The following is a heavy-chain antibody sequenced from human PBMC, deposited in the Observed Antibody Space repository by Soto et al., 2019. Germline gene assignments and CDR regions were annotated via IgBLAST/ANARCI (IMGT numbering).Heavy chain of an antibody. CDR1: GFTFSDSA. J-gene: IGHJ6*02. D-gene: IGHD6-25*01. CDR3: TRLEGGSAGGYNYYGMDV. CDR2: IRTKANSYAT. V-gene: IGHV3-73*01. Sequence: LRLSCAASGFTFSDSAMHWVRQASGKGLEWVGRIRTKANSYATAYAASMKGRFTISRDDSKNTAYLQMNSLEPEDTAVYYCTRLEGGSAGGYNYYGMDVWGQGTTVTVSS.